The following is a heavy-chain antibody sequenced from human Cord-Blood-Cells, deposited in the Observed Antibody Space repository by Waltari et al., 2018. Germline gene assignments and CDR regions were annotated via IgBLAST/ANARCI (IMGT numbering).Heavy chain of an antibody. J-gene: IGHJ5*02. V-gene: IGHV4-30-4*08. CDR2: IYYSGST. CDR1: GGSISRGDYY. Sequence: QVQLQESGPGLVKPSQPLSLTCPVSGGSISRGDYYWSWIRQPPGKGLEWIGYIYYSGSTYYNPSLKSRVTISVDTSKNQFSLKLSSVTAADTAVYYCARASGMGQLGNNWFDPWGQGTLVTVSS. D-gene: IGHD6-6*01. CDR3: ARASGMGQLGNNWFDP.